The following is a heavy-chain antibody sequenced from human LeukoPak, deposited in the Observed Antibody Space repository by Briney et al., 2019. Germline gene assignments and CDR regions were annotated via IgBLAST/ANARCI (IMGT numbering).Heavy chain of an antibody. CDR1: GFTFSRYW. J-gene: IGHJ4*02. Sequence: GGSLRLSCAASGFTFSRYWMHWVRHAPGKGLVWVSRINSDGSSTIYADSVKGRFTISRDNAKNTLYLQMDSLRAEDTAVYYCTRDTSYSHDKWGQGALVTVSS. D-gene: IGHD5-18*01. V-gene: IGHV3-74*01. CDR3: TRDTSYSHDK. CDR2: INSDGSST.